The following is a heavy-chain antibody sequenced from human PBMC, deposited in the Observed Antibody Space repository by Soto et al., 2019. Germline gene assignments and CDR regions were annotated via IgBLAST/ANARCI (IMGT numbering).Heavy chain of an antibody. CDR2: IDPSDSYT. J-gene: IGHJ3*02. CDR3: ARPGYYDSSGYYYRPDI. V-gene: IGHV5-10-1*01. Sequence: PGESLKISCKGSGYSFTSYWISWVRQMPGKGLEWMGRIDPSDSYTNYSPSFQGHVTISADKSISTAYLQWSSLKASDTAMYYCARPGYYDSSGYYYRPDIWGQGTMVTVS. CDR1: GYSFTSYW. D-gene: IGHD3-22*01.